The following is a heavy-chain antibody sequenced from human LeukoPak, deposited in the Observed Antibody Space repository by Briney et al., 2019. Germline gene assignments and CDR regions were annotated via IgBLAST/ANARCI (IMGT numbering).Heavy chain of an antibody. CDR1: GFTFSTYW. CDR2: INQDGNEK. Sequence: GGSLRLSCAASGFTFSTYWMSWVRQAPGKGLEWVANINQDGNEKYYLDSVKGRFTFSRDNAKNSLYLQMNSLRAEDTAVYYCARQRGYSYGRFDYWGQGTLVTVSS. V-gene: IGHV3-7*01. J-gene: IGHJ4*02. CDR3: ARQRGYSYGRFDY. D-gene: IGHD5-18*01.